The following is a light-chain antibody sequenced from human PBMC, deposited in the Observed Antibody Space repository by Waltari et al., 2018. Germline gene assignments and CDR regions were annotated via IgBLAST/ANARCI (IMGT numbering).Light chain of an antibody. CDR3: SSYAGSNTLEV. CDR1: SNDVGGFNY. J-gene: IGLJ3*02. CDR2: DVS. Sequence: QSALTQPASVSGSPGQSITISCTGTSNDVGGFNYVSCYQQPPGKAPKLMIYDVSNRPSGVSNRLSGSKPGNTASLTISGLQAEDEADYYCSSYAGSNTLEVFGGGTKLTVL. V-gene: IGLV2-14*03.